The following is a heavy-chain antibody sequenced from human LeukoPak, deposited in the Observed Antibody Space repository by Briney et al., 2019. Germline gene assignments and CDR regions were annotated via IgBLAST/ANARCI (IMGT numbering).Heavy chain of an antibody. V-gene: IGHV3-30*01. D-gene: IGHD3-10*01. CDR3: ARGRGPGSFLIDS. J-gene: IGHJ4*02. CDR1: GFTFNGYA. Sequence: GGSLRLSCAASGFTFNGYAMHWVRQAPVKGLEWVAVISNDGSRIYYADSAKGRFTVSRDNSKSTLYLQMDSLRDEDTAVYYCARGRGPGSFLIDSWGQGTLVTVSS. CDR2: ISNDGSRI.